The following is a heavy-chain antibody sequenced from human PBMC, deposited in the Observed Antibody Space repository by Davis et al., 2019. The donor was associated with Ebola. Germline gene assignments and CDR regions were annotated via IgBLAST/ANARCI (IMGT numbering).Heavy chain of an antibody. Sequence: AASVKVSCKASGGTFSRYAISWVRQAPGQGLEWMGGIIPILGPGNYGQKFQGRVTITADKSTSTAYMELSSLRYEDTAVYYCAREGGYSSGWPYFDNWGQGTLVTVSS. J-gene: IGHJ4*02. CDR2: IIPILGPG. V-gene: IGHV1-69*06. CDR3: AREGGYSSGWPYFDN. D-gene: IGHD6-19*01. CDR1: GGTFSRYA.